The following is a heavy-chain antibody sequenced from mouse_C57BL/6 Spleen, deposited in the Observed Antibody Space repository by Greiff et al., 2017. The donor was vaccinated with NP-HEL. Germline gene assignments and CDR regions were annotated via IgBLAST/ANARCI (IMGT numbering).Heavy chain of an antibody. CDR1: GYTFTDYN. CDR2: INPNNGGT. CDR3: ARSYYSNYFSFAY. J-gene: IGHJ3*01. V-gene: IGHV1-22*01. D-gene: IGHD2-5*01. Sequence: VQLQQSGPELVKPGASVKMSCKASGYTFTDYNMHWVKQSHGKSLEWIGYINPNNGGTSYNQKFKGKATLTVNKSSSTAYMELRSLTSEDSAVYYCARSYYSNYFSFAYWGQGTLVTVSA.